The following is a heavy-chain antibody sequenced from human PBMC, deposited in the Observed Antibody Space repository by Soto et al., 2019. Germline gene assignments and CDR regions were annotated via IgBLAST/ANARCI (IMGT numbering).Heavy chain of an antibody. V-gene: IGHV3-11*01. D-gene: IGHD3-22*01. CDR3: ARQKAWTGEWLSLYAPGMDV. Sequence: GGSLRLSCAASGLTFSDYSMSWIRQAPGKGMEWVSHISSSGSTIYYADSVKGRFTISRDNAKNSLYLQMNSLRAEDTAVYYCARQKAWTGEWLSLYAPGMDVCGQGTTVTVSS. CDR1: GLTFSDYS. J-gene: IGHJ6*01. CDR2: ISSSGSTI.